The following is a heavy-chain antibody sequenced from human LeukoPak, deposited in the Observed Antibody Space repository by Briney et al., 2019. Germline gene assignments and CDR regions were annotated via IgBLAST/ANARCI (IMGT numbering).Heavy chain of an antibody. D-gene: IGHD4-17*01. J-gene: IGHJ3*02. CDR1: GGSISSSSYY. V-gene: IGHV4-39*01. CDR2: IYYSGST. Sequence: NTSETLSLTCTVSGGSISSSSYYWGWIRQPPGKGLEWIGSIYYSGSTYYNPSLKSRVTISVDTSKNQFSLKLSSVTAADTAVYYCARRARSAYGDYGLGAFDIWGQGTMVTVSS. CDR3: ARRARSAYGDYGLGAFDI.